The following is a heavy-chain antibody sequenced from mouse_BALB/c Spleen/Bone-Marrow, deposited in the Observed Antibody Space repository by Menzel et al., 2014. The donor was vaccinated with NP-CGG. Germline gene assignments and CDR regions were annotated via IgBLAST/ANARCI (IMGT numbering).Heavy chain of an antibody. Sequence: EVKLMESGPDLVKPSQSVSLTCTVTAYSITSDYGWHWIRQFPGNRLEWMAYIHYSGNTDYNPSLKSRISITRDTSKNQFFLQLNSVTTEDTATYYCARETAIVADSDYWDQGTTLTVSS. V-gene: IGHV3-1*02. CDR2: IHYSGNT. J-gene: IGHJ2*01. D-gene: IGHD1-1*01. CDR1: AYSITSDYG. CDR3: ARETAIVADSDY.